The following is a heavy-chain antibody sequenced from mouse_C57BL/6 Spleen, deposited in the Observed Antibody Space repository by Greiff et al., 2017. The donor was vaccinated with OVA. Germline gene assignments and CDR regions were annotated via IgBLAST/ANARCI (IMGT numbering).Heavy chain of an antibody. CDR3: ARGIYYYGSSFVGSFDY. J-gene: IGHJ2*01. CDR1: GYTFTGYW. D-gene: IGHD1-1*01. V-gene: IGHV1-9*01. Sequence: QVQLKQSGAELMKPGASVKLSCKATGYTFTGYWIEWVKQRPGHGLEWIGELLPGSGSTNYNEKFKGKATFTTDTSSNTAYMQLSSLTTEDSAIYSYARGIYYYGSSFVGSFDYWGQGTALTVSS. CDR2: LLPGSGST.